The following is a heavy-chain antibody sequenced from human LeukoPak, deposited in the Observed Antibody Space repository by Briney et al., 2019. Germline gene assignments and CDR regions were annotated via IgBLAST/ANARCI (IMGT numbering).Heavy chain of an antibody. Sequence: ASVKVSCKASGYTFTGYYMHWVRQAPGQGLEWMGWINPNSGGTNYAQKFQGRVTMTRDTSISTAYMELSRLRSDDTAVYYCARSIAARSNFDYWGQGTLVTVSS. V-gene: IGHV1-2*02. CDR2: INPNSGGT. CDR3: ARSIAARSNFDY. D-gene: IGHD6-6*01. CDR1: GYTFTGYY. J-gene: IGHJ4*02.